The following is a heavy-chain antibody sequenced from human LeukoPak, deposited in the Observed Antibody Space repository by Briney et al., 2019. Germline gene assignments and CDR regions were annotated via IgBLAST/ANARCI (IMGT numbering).Heavy chain of an antibody. CDR1: GGSISPYY. J-gene: IGHJ4*02. D-gene: IGHD4-17*01. V-gene: IGHV4-59*08. CDR2: IYYSGST. Sequence: SETLSLTCTVSGGSISPYYWSWIRQPPGKGLEWIGYIYYSGSTNYSPSLKSRVTISIDTSKNQFSLKLSSVTATDTAVYYCARFSPSTVTDYFDYWGQGTLVTVSS. CDR3: ARFSPSTVTDYFDY.